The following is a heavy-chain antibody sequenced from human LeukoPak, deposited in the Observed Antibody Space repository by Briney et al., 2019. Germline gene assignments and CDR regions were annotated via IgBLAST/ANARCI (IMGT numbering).Heavy chain of an antibody. CDR1: GGSISSYY. Sequence: PSETLSLTCTVSGGSISSYYWSWIRQPPGKGLEWIGYIYYSGSTNYNPSLKSRVTISVDTSKNQFSLKLSSVTAADTAVYYCATTYYYDSSGYRDAFDIWGQGTMVTVSS. J-gene: IGHJ3*02. D-gene: IGHD3-22*01. CDR2: IYYSGST. CDR3: ATTYYYDSSGYRDAFDI. V-gene: IGHV4-59*01.